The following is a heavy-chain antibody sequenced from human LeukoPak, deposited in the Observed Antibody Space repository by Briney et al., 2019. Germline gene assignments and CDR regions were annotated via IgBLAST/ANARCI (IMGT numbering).Heavy chain of an antibody. D-gene: IGHD3-3*01. J-gene: IGHJ6*02. Sequence: GWSLRLSCAASTFTFSNYGMQWVRQAPGKGLEWVAVISYDGSNKYYADSVKGRFTISRDNSKNTLYLQMNSLRAEDTAVYYCARESLEWLVVGYYYYGMDVWGQGTTVTVSS. V-gene: IGHV3-30*03. CDR2: ISYDGSNK. CDR3: ARESLEWLVVGYYYYGMDV. CDR1: TFTFSNYG.